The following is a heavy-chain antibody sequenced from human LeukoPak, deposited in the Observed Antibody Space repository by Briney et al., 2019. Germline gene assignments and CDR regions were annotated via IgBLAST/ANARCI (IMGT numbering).Heavy chain of an antibody. J-gene: IGHJ4*02. CDR3: ARSYGGSYLYYFDY. D-gene: IGHD1-26*01. CDR1: GFTFSSYG. Sequence: PGGSLRLSCAASGFTFSSYGMTWVRQAPGKGLEWVSYISSSSSTIYYADSVKGRFTISRDNAKESVFLQMNSLRAEDTALYYCARSYGGSYLYYFDYWGRGTLVTVSS. CDR2: ISSSSSTI. V-gene: IGHV3-48*04.